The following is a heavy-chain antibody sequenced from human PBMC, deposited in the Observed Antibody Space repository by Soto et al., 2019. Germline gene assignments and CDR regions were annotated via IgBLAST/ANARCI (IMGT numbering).Heavy chain of an antibody. D-gene: IGHD4-17*01. J-gene: IGHJ4*02. CDR1: GFSLNTFGVG. V-gene: IGHV2-5*02. CDR3: SHTTTVTTRDY. Sequence: QITLKESGPALVKPTQTLTLTCPFSGFSLNTFGVGVAWIRQPPGKALECLAIIYWDDDERYSPSLRSRLTITKDTSKNQVVLTMTNVDPFDTATYVCSHTTTVTTRDYWGQGTLVTVSS. CDR2: IYWDDDE.